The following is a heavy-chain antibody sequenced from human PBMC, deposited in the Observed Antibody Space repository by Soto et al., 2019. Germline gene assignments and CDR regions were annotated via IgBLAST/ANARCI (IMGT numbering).Heavy chain of an antibody. CDR2: IYWNDDK. CDR3: AHILGYYDFWSGYYSAAISSGTYYYCMDV. V-gene: IGHV2-5*01. D-gene: IGHD3-3*01. CDR1: GFSLSTSGVG. J-gene: IGHJ6*02. Sequence: SGPTLVNPTQTLTLTCNFSGFSLSTSGVGVGWIRQPPGKALAWLALIYWNDDKRYSPSLKSRLTITKDTSKNQVVLTMTNMDPVDTATYYCAHILGYYDFWSGYYSAAISSGTYYYCMDVWGQGTTVTVSS.